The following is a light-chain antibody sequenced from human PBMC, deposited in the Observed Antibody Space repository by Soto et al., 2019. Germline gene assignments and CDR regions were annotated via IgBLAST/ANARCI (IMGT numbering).Light chain of an antibody. CDR2: EVS. CDR1: SSDVGSYNY. CDR3: SSYTSINTYV. V-gene: IGLV2-14*01. J-gene: IGLJ1*01. Sequence: QSALTQPASVSGSPGQSITISCTGTSSDVGSYNYVSWYQQHPGKAPKLMIYEVSNRPSEVSDRFSGSKSGNTASLTISGLQAEDEADYYCSSYTSINTYVFGTGTKVTVL.